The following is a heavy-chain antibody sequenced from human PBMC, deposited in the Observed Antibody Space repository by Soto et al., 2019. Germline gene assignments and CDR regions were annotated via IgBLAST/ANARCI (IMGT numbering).Heavy chain of an antibody. CDR1: GFTFSSYA. V-gene: IGHV3-30-3*01. CDR3: AGDETGGFDY. J-gene: IGHJ4*02. Sequence: QVQLVESGGGVVQPGRSLRLSCAASGFTFSSYAMHWVRQAPGKGLEWVAVISYDGSNKYYADSVKGRFTISRDNSKNTLYLQMNSLRAEGTAVYYCAGDETGGFDYWGQGTLVTVSS. D-gene: IGHD7-27*01. CDR2: ISYDGSNK.